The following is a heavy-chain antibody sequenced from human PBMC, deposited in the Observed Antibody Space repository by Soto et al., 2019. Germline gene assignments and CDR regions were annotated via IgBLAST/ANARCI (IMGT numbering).Heavy chain of an antibody. D-gene: IGHD2-8*01. V-gene: IGHV4-4*07. CDR3: ARDVGSQYCTNGVCYIPLSPIKGWFDP. J-gene: IGHJ5*02. CDR2: IYTSGST. CDR1: GGSISRYY. Sequence: PSETLSLTCTVSGGSISRYYWSWIRQPAGKGLEWIGRIYTSGSTNYNPSLKSRVTMSVDTSKNQFSLKLSSVTAADTAVYYCARDVGSQYCTNGVCYIPLSPIKGWFDPWGQGTLVTVSS.